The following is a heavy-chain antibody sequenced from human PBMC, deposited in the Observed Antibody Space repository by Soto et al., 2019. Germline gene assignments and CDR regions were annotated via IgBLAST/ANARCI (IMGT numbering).Heavy chain of an antibody. CDR3: ARDQVITMVRGVIHWFDP. Sequence: GGSVRLSCAASGFTFSSYAMHWVRQAQGKGLEWVAVISYDGSNKYYADYVKGRFTISRGNSKNTLYLQMNSLRAEDTAVYYCARDQVITMVRGVIHWFDPWGQGTLVTVSS. J-gene: IGHJ5*02. CDR2: ISYDGSNK. V-gene: IGHV3-30-3*01. D-gene: IGHD3-10*01. CDR1: GFTFSSYA.